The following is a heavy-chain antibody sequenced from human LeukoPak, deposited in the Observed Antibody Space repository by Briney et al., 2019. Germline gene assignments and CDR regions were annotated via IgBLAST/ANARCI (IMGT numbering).Heavy chain of an antibody. D-gene: IGHD3-10*01. J-gene: IGHJ4*02. Sequence: GGSLRLSCAASGFTFDDYAMHWVRHAPGKGLEWVSGISWNSGSIGYADSVKGRFTISRDNAKNSLYLQMNSLRAEDTALYYCAKDRGSGSYYTSLDYWGQGTLVTVSS. CDR1: GFTFDDYA. V-gene: IGHV3-9*01. CDR2: ISWNSGSI. CDR3: AKDRGSGSYYTSLDY.